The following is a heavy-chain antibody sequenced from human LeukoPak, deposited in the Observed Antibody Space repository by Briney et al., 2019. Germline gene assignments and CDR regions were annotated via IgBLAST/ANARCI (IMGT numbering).Heavy chain of an antibody. V-gene: IGHV1-58*01. Sequence: ASVKVSCKASGFTFATSAVQWVRQARGQRLEWIGWIVVGSVNTNYAQKSQERVTITRDMSTSTAYMELSSLRSEDTAVYYCAATLTVTTGSTYYGMDVWGQGTTVTVSS. J-gene: IGHJ6*02. D-gene: IGHD4-17*01. CDR3: AATLTVTTGSTYYGMDV. CDR1: GFTFATSA. CDR2: IVVGSVNT.